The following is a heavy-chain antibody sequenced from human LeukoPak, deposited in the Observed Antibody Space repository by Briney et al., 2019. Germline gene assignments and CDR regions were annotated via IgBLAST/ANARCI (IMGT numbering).Heavy chain of an antibody. D-gene: IGHD1-14*01. J-gene: IGHJ4*02. Sequence: GGSLRLSCAASGFTFSSYAMSWVRQAPGKGLEWVSAISGSGGSTYYADSVKGRFTISRDNSKNTLYLQMNSLRAEDTAVYYCARVRQQNRTFDYWGQGTLVTVSS. CDR1: GFTFSSYA. CDR3: ARVRQQNRTFDY. CDR2: ISGSGGST. V-gene: IGHV3-23*01.